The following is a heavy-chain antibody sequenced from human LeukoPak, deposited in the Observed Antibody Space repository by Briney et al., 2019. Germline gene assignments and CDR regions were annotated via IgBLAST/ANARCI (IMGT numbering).Heavy chain of an antibody. CDR3: ARDSGMVRGTVDY. D-gene: IGHD3-10*01. Sequence: ASVSVSCKASGYAFTHYAISWVRQAPGQGLEWMGWISVYNGNTNYAQKLQGRVTMTADTSTTTAYMELRSLRSDDTAVYYCARDSGMVRGTVDYWGQGTLVTVSS. J-gene: IGHJ4*02. CDR1: GYAFTHYA. V-gene: IGHV1-18*01. CDR2: ISVYNGNT.